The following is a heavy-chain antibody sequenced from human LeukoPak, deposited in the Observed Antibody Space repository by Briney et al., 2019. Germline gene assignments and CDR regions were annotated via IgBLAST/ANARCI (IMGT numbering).Heavy chain of an antibody. CDR3: AKVLHYSSSKIHYYYYYGMDV. CDR2: ISYDGSNK. CDR1: GFTFSSYG. D-gene: IGHD6-6*01. Sequence: TGGSLRLSCAASGFTFSSYGMHWVRQAPGKGLEWVAVISYDGSNKYYADSVKGRFTISRDNFKNTLYLQMNSLRPEDTAVYYCAKVLHYSSSKIHYYYYYGMDVWGQGTTVTVSS. V-gene: IGHV3-30*18. J-gene: IGHJ6*02.